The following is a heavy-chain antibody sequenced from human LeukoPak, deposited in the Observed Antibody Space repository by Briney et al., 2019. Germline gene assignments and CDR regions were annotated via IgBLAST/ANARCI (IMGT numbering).Heavy chain of an antibody. CDR1: GGSISSSSYY. D-gene: IGHD3-10*01. CDR2: IYYSGST. Sequence: PSETLSLTCTVSGGSISSSSYYWGWIRQPPGKGLEWIGSIYYSGSTYYNPSLKSRVTISVDTSKNQFSLKLSSVTAADTAVYYCARHRTMVRGVIMDNENDYWGQGTLVTVSS. V-gene: IGHV4-39*01. J-gene: IGHJ4*02. CDR3: ARHRTMVRGVIMDNENDY.